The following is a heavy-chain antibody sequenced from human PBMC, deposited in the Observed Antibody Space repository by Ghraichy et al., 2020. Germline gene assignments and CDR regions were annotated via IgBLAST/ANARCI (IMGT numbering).Heavy chain of an antibody. CDR2: IYHAGST. Sequence: SETLSLSCTVSGGSISSTTDYWAWIRQPPGKGLEWIGNIYHAGSTFYNPSLKTRVTISVDRSKNQFSLKLTSVTAADTAGYYCARQKYCRGGACQVGGQWFDLWGQGTLVTVSS. D-gene: IGHD2-15*01. J-gene: IGHJ5*02. CDR3: ARQKYCRGGACQVGGQWFDL. CDR1: GGSISSTTDY. V-gene: IGHV4-39*01.